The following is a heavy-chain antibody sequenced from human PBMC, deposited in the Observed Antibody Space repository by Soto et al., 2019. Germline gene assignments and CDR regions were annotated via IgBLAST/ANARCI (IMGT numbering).Heavy chain of an antibody. CDR3: ARVAYGDYPFDY. Sequence: PSETLSLTCNVTGGSVNSGSYYWSWIRQPPGKGLEWIGYIYYSGSTNYNPSLKSRVTISVDTSKNQFSLKLSSVTAADTAVYYCARVAYGDYPFDYWGQGTLVTVYS. CDR2: IYYSGST. V-gene: IGHV4-61*01. J-gene: IGHJ4*02. D-gene: IGHD4-17*01. CDR1: GGSVNSGSYY.